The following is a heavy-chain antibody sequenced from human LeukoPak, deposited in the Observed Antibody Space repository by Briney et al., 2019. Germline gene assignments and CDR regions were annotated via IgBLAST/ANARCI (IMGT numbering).Heavy chain of an antibody. Sequence: SETLSLTCTVSGDSISSGGHSWSWIRQHPGKGLEWIGYIYYSGNTYYNPSLKSRVTISVDTSKNQFSLKLSSVTAADTAVYYCARDKPHCSSTICRPLYYFDYWGQGTPVTVSS. V-gene: IGHV4-31*03. CDR3: ARDKPHCSSTICRPLYYFDY. CDR1: GDSISSGGHS. J-gene: IGHJ4*02. D-gene: IGHD2-2*01. CDR2: IYYSGNT.